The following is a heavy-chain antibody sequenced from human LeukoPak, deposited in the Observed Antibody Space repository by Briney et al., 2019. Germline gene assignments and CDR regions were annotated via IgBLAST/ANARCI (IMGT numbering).Heavy chain of an antibody. CDR1: VGSISSYY. CDR3: ARSDYDFWSGYSQGWFDP. D-gene: IGHD3-3*01. Sequence: SETLSLTCTVSVGSISSYYWSWIRQPPGKGLEWIGYIYYSGSTNYNPSLKSRVTISVDTSKNQFSLKLSSVTAADTAVYYCARSDYDFWSGYSQGWFDPWGQGTLVTVSS. J-gene: IGHJ5*02. CDR2: IYYSGST. V-gene: IGHV4-59*01.